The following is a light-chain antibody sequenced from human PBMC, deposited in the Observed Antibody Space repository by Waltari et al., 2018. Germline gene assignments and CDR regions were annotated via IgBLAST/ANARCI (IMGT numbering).Light chain of an antibody. CDR3: SSYTSSSTYVV. J-gene: IGLJ2*01. CDR2: DVS. Sequence: QSALTQPASVSGSPGQSITISCTGTSSDVGDYNYVSWYQRHPGKAPKLIIFDVSNRPSGVSNRFAGSKSGDTAFLTISGLQAEDEADYYCSSYTSSSTYVVFGGGTKLTVL. V-gene: IGLV2-14*03. CDR1: SSDVGDYNY.